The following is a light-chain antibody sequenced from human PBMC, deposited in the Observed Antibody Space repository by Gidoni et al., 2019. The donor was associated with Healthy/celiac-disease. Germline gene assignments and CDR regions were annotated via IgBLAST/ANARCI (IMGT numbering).Light chain of an antibody. Sequence: SSVLTQPPPVAVAPGQPARITRGGNNIGGKRVHWYQKKQVQAPVLVVYDDSDRPSGLPDRFSGSNSGNTATLTISRVEAGDEADYYCQVWDSSSDHVVFGGGTKLTVL. V-gene: IGLV3-21*02. CDR1: NIGGKR. CDR3: QVWDSSSDHVV. CDR2: DDS. J-gene: IGLJ2*01.